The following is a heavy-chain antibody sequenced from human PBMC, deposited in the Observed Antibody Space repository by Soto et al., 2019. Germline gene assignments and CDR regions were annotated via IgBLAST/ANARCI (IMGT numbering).Heavy chain of an antibody. Sequence: GGSLRLSCAASGFTFSSYAMNWVRQAPGKGLEWVSRISSNGGSTYYAGSVKGRFTISRDNAKNTLYLQMNSLRAEDTAVYYCVRTSLVVAAATREDYWGQGTLVTVSS. CDR3: VRTSLVVAAATREDY. CDR2: ISSNGGST. J-gene: IGHJ4*02. V-gene: IGHV3-23*01. CDR1: GFTFSSYA. D-gene: IGHD2-15*01.